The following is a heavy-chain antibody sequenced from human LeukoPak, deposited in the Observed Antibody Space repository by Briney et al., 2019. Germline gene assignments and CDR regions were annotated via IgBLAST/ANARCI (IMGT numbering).Heavy chain of an antibody. J-gene: IGHJ4*02. Sequence: PSETLSLTCTVSGGSISSYYWSWIRQPPGKGLEWIGYIYYSGSTNYNPSLKSRVTISVDTSKNQFSLKLSSVTAADTAVYYCARANIVANVLLWFGDPGGYFDYWGQGTLVTVSS. CDR2: IYYSGST. V-gene: IGHV4-59*01. D-gene: IGHD3-10*01. CDR1: GGSISSYY. CDR3: ARANIVANVLLWFGDPGGYFDY.